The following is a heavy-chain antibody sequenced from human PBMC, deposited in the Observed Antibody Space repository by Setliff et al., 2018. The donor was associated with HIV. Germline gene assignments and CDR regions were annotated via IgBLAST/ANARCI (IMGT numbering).Heavy chain of an antibody. V-gene: IGHV2-70*11. CDR2: IDWDDDK. CDR1: GGSFSGYS. D-gene: IGHD6-13*01. Sequence: KPSETLSLTCAVYGGSFSGYSWSWIRQPPGKALGWLARIDWDDDKYYSTSLRTRLTVSKGNSKNQVVLTMTSMGPQDTGTYYCARIRSSTIALAGLDFLDFWGQGTLVTVTS. J-gene: IGHJ4*02. CDR3: ARIRSSTIALAGLDFLDF.